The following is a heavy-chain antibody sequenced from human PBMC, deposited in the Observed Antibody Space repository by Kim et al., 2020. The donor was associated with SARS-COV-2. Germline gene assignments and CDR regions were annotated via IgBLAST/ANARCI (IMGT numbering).Heavy chain of an antibody. J-gene: IGHJ4*02. V-gene: IGHV4-59*09. Sequence: YYPSLKSRVTISVDTSKNQFSLKLSSVTAADTAVYYCARGYSSGWYTFDYWGQGTLVTVSS. D-gene: IGHD6-19*01. CDR3: ARGYSSGWYTFDY.